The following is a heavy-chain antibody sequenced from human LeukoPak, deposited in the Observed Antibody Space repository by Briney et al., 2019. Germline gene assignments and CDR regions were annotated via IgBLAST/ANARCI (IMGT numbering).Heavy chain of an antibody. CDR1: GGTFSSYA. V-gene: IGHV1-69*05. Sequence: SVKVSCKASGGTFSSYAISWVRQAPGQGLEWMGGIIPIFGTANYAQKFQGRVTITTDESTSTAYMELSSLRSEDTAVYYCARETLRVSGAFDIWGQGTMVTVSS. D-gene: IGHD6-13*01. CDR3: ARETLRVSGAFDI. J-gene: IGHJ3*02. CDR2: IIPIFGTA.